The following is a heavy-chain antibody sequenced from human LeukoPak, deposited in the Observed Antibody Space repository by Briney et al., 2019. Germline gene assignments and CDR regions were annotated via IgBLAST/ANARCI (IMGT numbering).Heavy chain of an antibody. CDR1: GYTFTSYD. Sequence: GASVKVSCKASGYTFTSYDINWVRQATGQGLEWMGWMNPNSGNTGYAQKLQGRVTMTTDTSTSTAYMELRSLRSDDTAVYYCARGYDYAWGSHDYWGQGTLVTVSS. CDR2: MNPNSGNT. V-gene: IGHV1-8*02. D-gene: IGHD3-16*01. J-gene: IGHJ4*02. CDR3: ARGYDYAWGSHDY.